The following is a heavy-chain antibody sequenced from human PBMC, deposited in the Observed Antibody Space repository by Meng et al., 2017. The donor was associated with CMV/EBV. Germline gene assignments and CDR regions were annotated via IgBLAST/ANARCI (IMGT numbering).Heavy chain of an antibody. D-gene: IGHD3-10*01. CDR3: ARADYGSGNFYFDY. CDR2: IYYIGAT. V-gene: IGHV4-59*11. J-gene: IGHJ4*02. CDR1: GDSSSTHF. Sequence: ESLKISCTISGDSSSTHFWSWIRQAPGKGLEWIGYIYYIGATSYNPSLKSRVTISIDTSKNQFSLNLSSVTAADTAIYYCARADYGSGNFYFDYWAQGTLVTVSS.